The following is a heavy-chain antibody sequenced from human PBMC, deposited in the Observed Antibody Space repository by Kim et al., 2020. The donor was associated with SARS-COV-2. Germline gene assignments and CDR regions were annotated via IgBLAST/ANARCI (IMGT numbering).Heavy chain of an antibody. V-gene: IGHV4-39*07. J-gene: IGHJ4*02. Sequence: YNPSLKSRVTISVDTSKTQFSLKLSSVTAADTAVYYCASSKRGYSGYFDYWGQGTLVTVSS. CDR3: ASSKRGYSGYFDY. D-gene: IGHD1-26*01.